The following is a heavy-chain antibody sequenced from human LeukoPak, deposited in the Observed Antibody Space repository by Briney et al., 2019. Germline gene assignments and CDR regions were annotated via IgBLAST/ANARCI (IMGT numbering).Heavy chain of an antibody. V-gene: IGHV3-30-3*01. Sequence: SGXXXSSYXXXXXRXAPGXXXEGGAVISYDGSNKYYADSVKGRFTISRDNSKNTLYLQMNSLRAEDTAVYYCARDPTVGLFDYWGQGTLVTVSS. CDR2: ISYDGSNK. D-gene: IGHD4-17*01. CDR3: ARDPTVGLFDY. CDR1: GXXXSSYX. J-gene: IGHJ4*02.